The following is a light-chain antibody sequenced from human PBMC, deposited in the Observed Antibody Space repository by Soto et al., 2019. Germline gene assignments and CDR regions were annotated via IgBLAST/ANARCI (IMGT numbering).Light chain of an antibody. Sequence: EIVLTQSPGTLSLSPGERATLSCRASQSVSSSYLAWYQQKPGQAPRLLIYGASSRATGIPDRFSGSGSGTDFTLTISRLEPEDFAVYYCQQHGAFDQGTKVEIK. V-gene: IGKV3-20*01. CDR2: GAS. CDR1: QSVSSSY. J-gene: IGKJ1*01. CDR3: QQHGA.